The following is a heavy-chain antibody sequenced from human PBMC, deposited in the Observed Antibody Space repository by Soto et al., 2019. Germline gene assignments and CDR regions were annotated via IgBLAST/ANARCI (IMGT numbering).Heavy chain of an antibody. D-gene: IGHD3-22*01. CDR3: ARGYYYDSSGLIDY. CDR1: GGSISSYY. V-gene: IGHV4-59*01. CDR2: IYYSGST. Sequence: PSETLSLTCTVSGGSISSYYWSWIRQPPGKGLEWIGYIYYSGSTSYNPSLKSRVTISVDTSKNQFSLKLSSVTAADTAVYYCARGYYYDSSGLIDYWGQGTLVTVSS. J-gene: IGHJ4*02.